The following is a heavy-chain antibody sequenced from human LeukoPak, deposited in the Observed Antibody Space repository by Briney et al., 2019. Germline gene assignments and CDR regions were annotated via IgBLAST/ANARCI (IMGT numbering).Heavy chain of an antibody. CDR3: AKDEDYNSGSYIDY. CDR2: ISYDGSNK. D-gene: IGHD3-10*01. J-gene: IGHJ4*02. CDR1: GFTFSTYG. Sequence: GGSLRLSCEASGFTFSTYGMHWVRQAPGKGLEWVAVISYDGSNKYYADSVKGRFTISRDNAKNTLYLQMNSLRLEDTALYYCAKDEDYNSGSYIDYWGQGTLVTVSS. V-gene: IGHV3-30*18.